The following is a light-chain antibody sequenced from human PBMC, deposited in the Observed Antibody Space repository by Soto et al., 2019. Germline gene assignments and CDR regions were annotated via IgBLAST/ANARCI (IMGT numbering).Light chain of an antibody. CDR2: EVN. Sequence: QSALTQPASVSGSPGQSITISCTGTSGDVGNFDLVSWYQQHPGKAPKLIIYEVNKRPSAVSNRFSGSKSDNTASLTISGLQAEDEADYYCCSYAGSRTFVFGPGTKVTVL. J-gene: IGLJ1*01. CDR3: CSYAGSRTFV. V-gene: IGLV2-23*02. CDR1: SGDVGNFDL.